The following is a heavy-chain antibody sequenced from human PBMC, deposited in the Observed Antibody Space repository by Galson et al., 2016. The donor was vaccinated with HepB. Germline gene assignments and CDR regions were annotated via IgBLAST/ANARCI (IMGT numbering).Heavy chain of an antibody. D-gene: IGHD5-24*01. CDR1: GGSISRNNW. Sequence: SETLSLTCAVSGGSISRNNWWSWVRQPPGKGLEWIGYIYYSGSTYYNPSLKSRVTISVDMSKNQFSLKLSSVTAADTAVYYCARDLWMRDGYNWGGVDYWGQGTLVTVSS. V-gene: IGHV4-4*02. J-gene: IGHJ4*02. CDR2: IYYSGST. CDR3: ARDLWMRDGYNWGGVDY.